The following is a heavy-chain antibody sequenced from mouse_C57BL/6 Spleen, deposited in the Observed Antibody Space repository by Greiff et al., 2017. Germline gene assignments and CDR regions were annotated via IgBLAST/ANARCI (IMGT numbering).Heavy chain of an antibody. V-gene: IGHV1-66*01. CDR3: ARGYYDYDGGFAY. D-gene: IGHD2-4*01. CDR2: IYPGSGNT. Sequence: VQLVESGPELVKPGASVKISCKASGYSFTGYYIHWVKQRPGQGLEWIGWIYPGSGNTKYNEKFKGKATLTADTSSSTAYMQLSSLTSEDSAVYYCARGYYDYDGGFAYWGQGTLVTVSA. CDR1: GYSFTGYY. J-gene: IGHJ3*01.